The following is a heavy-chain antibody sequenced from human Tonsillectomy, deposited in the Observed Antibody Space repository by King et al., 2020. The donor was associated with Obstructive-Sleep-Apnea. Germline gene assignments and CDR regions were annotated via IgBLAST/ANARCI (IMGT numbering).Heavy chain of an antibody. CDR1: GGSISSYY. CDR2: IYYSGST. V-gene: IGHV4-59*08. J-gene: IGHJ4*02. D-gene: IGHD3-10*01. CDR3: ARRHGSGSGPCDY. Sequence: HVQLQESGPGLVKPSETLSLTCTVSGGSISSYYWSWIRQPPGKGLEWIGYIYYSGSTNYNPSLKSRVTISVDTSKNQFSLKLSSVTAADTAVYYCARRHGSGSGPCDYWGQGTLGTVSS.